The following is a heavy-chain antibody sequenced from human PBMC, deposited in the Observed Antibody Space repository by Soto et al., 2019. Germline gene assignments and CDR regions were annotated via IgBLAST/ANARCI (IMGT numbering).Heavy chain of an antibody. D-gene: IGHD3-22*01. CDR1: GYTFTSYG. Sequence: ASVKVSCKASGYTFTSYGITWVRQAPGQGLEYLGWISTYNGNTDFAQKVQNRVTFTTDTSTNTAYMELRSLRPDDTAVYYCARAKVLITPNWFDPWGRGTLVTVSS. V-gene: IGHV1-18*01. CDR3: ARAKVLITPNWFDP. CDR2: ISTYNGNT. J-gene: IGHJ5*02.